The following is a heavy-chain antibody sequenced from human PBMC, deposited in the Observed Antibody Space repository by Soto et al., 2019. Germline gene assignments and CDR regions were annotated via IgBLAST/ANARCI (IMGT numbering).Heavy chain of an antibody. CDR3: ARLPDVIWSGYSGRSGPFDF. J-gene: IGHJ4*02. Sequence: SETLSLTCTVSGGSISSSYYYWGWIRQPPGKGLEWIGTVYYSGITYYNPSLKSRVTISVDTSKNQFSLNLTSVTAADTAVYYSARLPDVIWSGYSGRSGPFDFWGQGTLVTVSS. V-gene: IGHV4-39*01. D-gene: IGHD3-3*01. CDR2: VYYSGIT. CDR1: GGSISSSYYY.